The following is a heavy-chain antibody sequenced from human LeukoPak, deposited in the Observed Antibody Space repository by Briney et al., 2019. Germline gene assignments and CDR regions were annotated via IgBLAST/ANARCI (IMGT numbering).Heavy chain of an antibody. V-gene: IGHV4-34*01. CDR1: GGSFSGYY. CDR2: INHSGST. Sequence: SETLSLTCAVYGGSFSGYYWSWIRQPPGKGLEWIGGINHSGSTNYNPSLKSRVTISVDTSKNQFSLKLSSVTAADTAVYYCATGQYSGGDDYFDYWGQGTLVTVSS. J-gene: IGHJ4*02. CDR3: ATGQYSGGDDYFDY. D-gene: IGHD6-19*01.